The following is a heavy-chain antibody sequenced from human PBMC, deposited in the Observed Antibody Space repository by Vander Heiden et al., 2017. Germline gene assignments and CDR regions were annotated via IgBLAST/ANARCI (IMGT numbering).Heavy chain of an antibody. J-gene: IGHJ4*02. CDR2: INPNSGGT. Sequence: QVQLVQSGAEVKKPGASVKVSCKASGYTFTGYYMHWVGQAPRQGLEWMGWINPNSGGTNYAKKFQGRVNTTRDTSNRTAYMELSRLRSADTAVYYCAATYYYDSSGWKFLDSWGQGTLVTVSS. CDR3: AATYYYDSSGWKFLDS. CDR1: GYTFTGYY. D-gene: IGHD3-22*01. V-gene: IGHV1-2*02.